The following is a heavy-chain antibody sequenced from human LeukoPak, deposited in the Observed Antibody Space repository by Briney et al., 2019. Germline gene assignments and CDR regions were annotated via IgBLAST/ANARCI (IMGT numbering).Heavy chain of an antibody. CDR1: GGSISSGDYY. D-gene: IGHD3-10*01. V-gene: IGHV4-30-4*01. J-gene: IGHJ4*02. CDR3: ARQPMVRGVRAPNFDY. CDR2: IFYIGNT. Sequence: RASETLSLTCTVSGGSISSGDYYWSWIRQPPGKGLEWIGYIFYIGNTYYNPSLKSRVTISVDTSKNQFSLKLSSVTAADTAVYYCARQPMVRGVRAPNFDYWGQGTLVTVSS.